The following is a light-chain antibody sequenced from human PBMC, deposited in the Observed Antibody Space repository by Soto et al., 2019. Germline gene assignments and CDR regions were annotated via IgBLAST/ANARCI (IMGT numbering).Light chain of an antibody. V-gene: IGKV1-39*01. CDR1: QSIASY. J-gene: IGKJ1*01. CDR2: AAS. CDR3: QQSYSILWT. Sequence: DIEMTQSPSSLSVSVGDRVTINCRTSQSIASYLNWYQQKPGKAPKLLIYAASSLQSGVPSRFSGSGSGTEFTLTITSLRPDDFATYYCQQSYSILWTFGQGTKVDI.